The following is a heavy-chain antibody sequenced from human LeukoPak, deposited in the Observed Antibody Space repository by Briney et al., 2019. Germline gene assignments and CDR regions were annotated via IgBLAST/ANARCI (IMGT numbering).Heavy chain of an antibody. J-gene: IGHJ5*02. Sequence: GGSLRLSCAASGFTFSSYAMSWVRQAPGKGLEWVSAISGSGSSTYYADSVKGRFAISRDNSKNTLYLQMNSLRAEDTAVYFRAKQDPLEGYNWFDPWGQGTLVTVSS. CDR2: ISGSGSST. V-gene: IGHV3-23*01. D-gene: IGHD5-24*01. CDR1: GFTFSSYA. CDR3: AKQDPLEGYNWFDP.